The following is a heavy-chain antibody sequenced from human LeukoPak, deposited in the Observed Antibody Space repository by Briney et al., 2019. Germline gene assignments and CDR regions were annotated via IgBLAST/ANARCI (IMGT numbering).Heavy chain of an antibody. V-gene: IGHV3-15*01. Sequence: GGSLSLSCAASGVTFRNAWMTWVRQAPGRGLEWVGRSISRSGGVTTEYAAPVKGRFTISRDDSINTVYLQMNSLKIEDTAVYYCSAYYNGRGDYWGQGTLVTVSS. D-gene: IGHD3-10*01. CDR2: SISRSGGVTT. CDR1: GVTFRNAW. J-gene: IGHJ4*02. CDR3: SAYYNGRGDY.